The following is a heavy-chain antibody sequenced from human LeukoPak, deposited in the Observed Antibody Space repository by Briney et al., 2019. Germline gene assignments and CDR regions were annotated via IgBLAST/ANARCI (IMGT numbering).Heavy chain of an antibody. Sequence: GASVKVSCKASGYTFTSYGISWVRQAPGQGLEWMGWISAYNGNTNYAQKLQGRVTMTTDTSTSTAYMELRSLRSDDTAVYYCARVSVILWFGELPGANDYWGQGTLVTVSS. CDR3: ARVSVILWFGELPGANDY. D-gene: IGHD3-10*01. J-gene: IGHJ4*02. CDR1: GYTFTSYG. V-gene: IGHV1-18*01. CDR2: ISAYNGNT.